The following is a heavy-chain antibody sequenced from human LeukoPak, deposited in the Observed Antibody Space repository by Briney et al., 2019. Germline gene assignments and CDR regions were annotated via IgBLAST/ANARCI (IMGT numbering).Heavy chain of an antibody. D-gene: IGHD3-22*01. V-gene: IGHV3-21*01. CDR3: AREGPYYDSSGQPNY. Sequence: GGSLRLSCAAFEFTFSNYDMHWVRQAPGKGLEWVSSISSSSSYIYYADSVKGRFTISRDNAKNSLYLQMNSLRAEDTAVYYCAREGPYYDSSGQPNYWGQGTLVTVSS. CDR1: EFTFSNYD. J-gene: IGHJ4*02. CDR2: ISSSSSYI.